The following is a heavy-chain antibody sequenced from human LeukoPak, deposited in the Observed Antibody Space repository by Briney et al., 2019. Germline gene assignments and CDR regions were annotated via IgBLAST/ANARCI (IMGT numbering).Heavy chain of an antibody. Sequence: GGSLRLSCAASGFSFSTYGMHWVRQAPGKGLEWVALIWNAGTNTYYADSVKGRFTISRDNSKNALYLQMNSLRAEDTAVYYCAGDTPPGGDYYFDYWGQGTLVIVSS. J-gene: IGHJ4*02. CDR2: IWNAGTNT. CDR1: GFSFSTYG. V-gene: IGHV3-33*01. D-gene: IGHD3-16*01. CDR3: AGDTPPGGDYYFDY.